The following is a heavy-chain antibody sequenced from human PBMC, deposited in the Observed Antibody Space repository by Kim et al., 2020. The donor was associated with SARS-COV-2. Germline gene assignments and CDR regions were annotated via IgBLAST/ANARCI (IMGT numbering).Heavy chain of an antibody. CDR2: INTDGSST. V-gene: IGHV3-74*01. Sequence: GGSLRLSCAASGITFSSYWMHWVRHAPGKGLVWVSRINTDGSSTNYADSVKGRFTISRDNAKNTLYLQMNSLRAEDTAVYYCASLRGGPDWGPGTLVTVSS. D-gene: IGHD2-15*01. CDR1: GITFSSYW. CDR3: ASLRGGPD. J-gene: IGHJ4*02.